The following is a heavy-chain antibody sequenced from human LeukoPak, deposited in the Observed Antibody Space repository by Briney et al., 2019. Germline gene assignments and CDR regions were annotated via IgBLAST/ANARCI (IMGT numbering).Heavy chain of an antibody. J-gene: IGHJ4*02. V-gene: IGHV4-61*08. CDR2: IYYIRNT. CDR1: GASVGSAGYY. CDR3: ARTQSQSGTYRYYFGY. Sequence: PSETLSLTCTVSGASVGSAGYYWSWIRHPPGGGLEWIGYIYYIRNTNYNPSLKSRVTMSLDPSKNQFSLKLNSVTAADTAVYYCARTQSQSGTYRYYFGYWGQGTLVTVSS. D-gene: IGHD1-26*01.